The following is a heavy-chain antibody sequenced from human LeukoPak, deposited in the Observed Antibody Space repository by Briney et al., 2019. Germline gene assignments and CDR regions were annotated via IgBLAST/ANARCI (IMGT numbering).Heavy chain of an antibody. V-gene: IGHV4-59*01. CDR2: IYYSGST. Sequence: SETLSLTCTVSGGSISSYYWSWIRQPPGKGLEWIGYIYYSGSTNYNPSLKSRVTISVDTSKNQFSLKVSSVTAADTAVYYCARQGRNRVNWFDPWGQGTLVTVSS. J-gene: IGHJ5*02. CDR1: GGSISSYY. D-gene: IGHD1-14*01. CDR3: ARQGRNRVNWFDP.